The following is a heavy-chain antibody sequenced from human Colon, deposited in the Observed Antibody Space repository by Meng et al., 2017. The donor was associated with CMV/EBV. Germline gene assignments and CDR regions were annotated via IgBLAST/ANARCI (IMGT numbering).Heavy chain of an antibody. CDR3: ARDPSGSRVPFDY. V-gene: IGHV1-2*02. J-gene: IGHJ4*02. CDR1: GYTFSDYH. D-gene: IGHD1-26*01. Sequence: QLQLGQSGAEVKKPGASVKVSCKTSGYTFSDYHIHWVRQAPGQGLEWMGWINSNSGATDYAQKFQGRFTMTRDTSITTVYMELSSLRSDDTAVYYCARDPSGSRVPFDYWGQGSLVTVSS. CDR2: INSNSGAT.